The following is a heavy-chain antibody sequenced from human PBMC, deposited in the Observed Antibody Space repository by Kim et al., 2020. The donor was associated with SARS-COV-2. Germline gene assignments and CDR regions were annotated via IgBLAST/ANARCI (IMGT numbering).Heavy chain of an antibody. CDR2: SEK. Sequence: SEKYYVDSVKGRFTISRDNAKNSLYLQMNSLRAEDTAVYYCARVWTHFDYWGQGTLVTVSS. V-gene: IGHV3-7*01. D-gene: IGHD3-3*01. CDR3: ARVWTHFDY. J-gene: IGHJ4*02.